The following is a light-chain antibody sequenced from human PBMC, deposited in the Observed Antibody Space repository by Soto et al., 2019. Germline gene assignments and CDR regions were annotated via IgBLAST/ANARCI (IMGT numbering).Light chain of an antibody. CDR1: SSDVGTYNL. Sequence: QSVLTQPASVSGSPGQSITISCTGTSSDVGTYNLVSWYQHHPGKAPKLMIYEGSNRPSGVSHRFSGSQSGNTASLTSSGLQAEDEADYYCSSYAGAVVFGGGTKLTVL. J-gene: IGLJ2*01. CDR3: SSYAGAVV. V-gene: IGLV2-23*01. CDR2: EGS.